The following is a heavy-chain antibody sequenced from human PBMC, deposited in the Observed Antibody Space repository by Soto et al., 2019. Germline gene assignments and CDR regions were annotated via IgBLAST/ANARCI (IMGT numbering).Heavy chain of an antibody. CDR2: INAGNGNT. V-gene: IGHV1-3*01. CDR3: AREDQQLVPDY. D-gene: IGHD6-13*01. J-gene: IGHJ4*02. CDR1: GYTFTSYA. Sequence: QVQLVQSGAEVKKPGASVKVACKAYGYTFTSYAMHWVRQAPGRRLEWMGWINAGNGNTKYSQKFQGRVTITRDTSASTAYMELSSLRSEDTAVYYCAREDQQLVPDYWGQGTLVTVSS.